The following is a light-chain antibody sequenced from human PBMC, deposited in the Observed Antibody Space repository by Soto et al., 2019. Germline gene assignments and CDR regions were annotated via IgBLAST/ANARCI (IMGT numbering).Light chain of an antibody. CDR1: QSISTW. J-gene: IGKJ1*01. Sequence: DIQMTQSPSTLSASVGDRVTITCRASQSISTWLAWYQQMPGRDPSLLIYKASSLESGVPSRFSGSGSGTEFTLTISSLQPDDFATYYCQQYSTYWTFGQGTKVEIK. CDR3: QQYSTYWT. CDR2: KAS. V-gene: IGKV1-5*03.